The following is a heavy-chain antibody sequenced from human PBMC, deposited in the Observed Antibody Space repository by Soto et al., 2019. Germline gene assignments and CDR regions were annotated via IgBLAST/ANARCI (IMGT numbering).Heavy chain of an antibody. V-gene: IGHV3-74*01. CDR1: GFTFSSYW. J-gene: IGHJ4*02. CDR2: INSDGSST. CDR3: ARDTQDDFWGGYYCDY. D-gene: IGHD3-3*01. Sequence: PGGSLRLSCAASGFTFSSYWMHWVRQAPGKGLVWVSRINSDGSSTSYADSVKGRFTISRDNAKNSLYLQMNSLRDEDTAVYYFARDTQDDFWGGYYCDYWGQGTLVTVSS.